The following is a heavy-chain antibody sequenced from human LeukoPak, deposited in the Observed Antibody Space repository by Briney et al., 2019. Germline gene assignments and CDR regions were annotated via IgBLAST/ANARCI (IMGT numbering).Heavy chain of an antibody. Sequence: RASVNVSCTASGGTFSSYAISWVRQAPGQGLEWMGGIIPIFGTANYAQKFQGRVTIAADESTSTAYMELSSLRSEDTAVYYCARDGGGSCFNWGQGTLVTVSS. CDR1: GGTFSSYA. D-gene: IGHD2-15*01. CDR2: IIPIFGTA. V-gene: IGHV1-69*13. J-gene: IGHJ4*02. CDR3: ARDGGGSCFN.